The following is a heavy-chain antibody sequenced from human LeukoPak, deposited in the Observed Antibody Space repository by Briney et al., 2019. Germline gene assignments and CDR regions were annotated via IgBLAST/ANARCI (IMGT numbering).Heavy chain of an antibody. Sequence: GGSLRLSCAASGFTFSNAWMSWVRQAPGKGLEWVGRIKSKTDGGTTDYAAPVKGRFTISRDDSKNTLYLQMNSLKTEDTAVYYCTREYPAGYSYGFDYFDYWGQGTLVTVSS. V-gene: IGHV3-15*01. J-gene: IGHJ4*02. D-gene: IGHD5-18*01. CDR2: IKSKTDGGTT. CDR3: TREYPAGYSYGFDYFDY. CDR1: GFTFSNAW.